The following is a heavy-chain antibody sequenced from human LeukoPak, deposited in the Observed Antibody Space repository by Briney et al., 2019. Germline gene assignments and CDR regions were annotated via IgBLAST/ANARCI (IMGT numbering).Heavy chain of an antibody. CDR3: AKDSSLILDY. J-gene: IGHJ4*02. D-gene: IGHD2-8*02. CDR1: GFTFTTYG. V-gene: IGHV3-33*06. Sequence: GGSLRLSCAASGFTFTTYGMHWVRQAPGKGLEWVAIIWYDGSKKYYADSVKGRFTISRDNSKNTVYLQMNSLRAEDTAVYYCAKDSSLILDYWGQGTLVTASS. CDR2: IWYDGSKK.